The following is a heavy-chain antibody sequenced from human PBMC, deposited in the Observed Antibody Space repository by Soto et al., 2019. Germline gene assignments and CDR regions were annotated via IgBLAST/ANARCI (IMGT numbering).Heavy chain of an antibody. J-gene: IGHJ1*01. CDR2: IYYSVST. V-gene: IGHV4-31*01. CDR3: ARVDTSMGATCVSY. CDR1: GGSISSGGYY. D-gene: IGHD1-26*01. Sequence: QVQLQESGPGLVKPSQTLSITCTVSGGSISSGGYYWSWIRQHPGKRLEWIGYIYYSVSTYYNPSLKSQVTISVDTSKNQFSLKLSSVTAAATAVYYCARVDTSMGATCVSYWGQGTLVTVSS.